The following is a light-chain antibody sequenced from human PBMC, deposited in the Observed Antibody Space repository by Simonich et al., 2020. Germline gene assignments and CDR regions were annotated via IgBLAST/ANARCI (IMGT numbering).Light chain of an antibody. V-gene: IGKV2-30*02. CDR1: QSLVHSDGNTY. CDR2: KVS. J-gene: IGKJ2*01. CDR3: MQGTHLYT. Sequence: DVVMTQSPLSLPVTLGQPASISCRSSQSLVHSDGNTYLNWFQQRPGQSPRCLIYKVSNRDAGVPDRFSGSGAGTDFTLKISRVEAEDVGVYYCMQGTHLYTVGQGTKLEIK.